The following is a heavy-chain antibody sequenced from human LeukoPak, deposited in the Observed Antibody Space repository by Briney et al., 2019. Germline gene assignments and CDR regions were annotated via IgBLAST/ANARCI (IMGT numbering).Heavy chain of an antibody. Sequence: GGSLRLSCVASGFTFSNYGMHWVRQAPGKGLEWVAVISYDGSNKYYADSVKGRFTISRDNSKNTLYLQMNSLRAEDTAVYYCAKDYDYYGSGSLDYWGQGTLVTVSS. J-gene: IGHJ4*02. CDR3: AKDYDYYGSGSLDY. CDR2: ISYDGSNK. V-gene: IGHV3-30*18. D-gene: IGHD3-10*01. CDR1: GFTFSNYG.